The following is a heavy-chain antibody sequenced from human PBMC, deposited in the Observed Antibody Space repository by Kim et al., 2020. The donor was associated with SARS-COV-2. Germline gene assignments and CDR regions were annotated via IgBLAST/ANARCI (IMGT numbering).Heavy chain of an antibody. CDR2: ISAYNGNT. V-gene: IGHV1-18*04. CDR1: GYTFTSYG. D-gene: IGHD3-10*01. CDR3: ARDPGFTMVRGVITQNWFDP. J-gene: IGHJ5*02. Sequence: ASVKVSCKASGYTFTSYGISWVRQAPGQGLEWMGWISAYNGNTNYAQKLQGRVTMTTDTSTRTAYMELRSLRSDDTAVYYCARDPGFTMVRGVITQNWFDPWGQGTLVTVSS.